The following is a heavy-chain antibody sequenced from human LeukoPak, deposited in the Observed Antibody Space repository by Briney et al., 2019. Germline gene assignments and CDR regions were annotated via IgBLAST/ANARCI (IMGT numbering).Heavy chain of an antibody. D-gene: IGHD1-14*01. Sequence: GGSLRLSCAASGFTFSSYAMSWVRQAPGKRLEWVSAISGSGGSTYYADSVKGRFTISRDDSKNTLYLQMNSLRAEDTALYYCARVWAIHNPGYFDYCGQGTLVTVSS. CDR1: GFTFSSYA. CDR2: ISGSGGST. J-gene: IGHJ4*02. V-gene: IGHV3-23*01. CDR3: ARVWAIHNPGYFDY.